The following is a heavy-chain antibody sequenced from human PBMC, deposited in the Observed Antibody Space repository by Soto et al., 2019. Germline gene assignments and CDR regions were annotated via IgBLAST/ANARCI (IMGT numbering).Heavy chain of an antibody. CDR3: ARGPSAYYDFWSGYYSHRFDY. Sequence: SETLSLTCAVYGGSFSGYYWSWLRQPPGKGLEWIGEINHSGSTNYNPSLKSRVTISVDTSKNQFSLKLSSVTAADTAVYYCARGPSAYYDFWSGYYSHRFDYWGQGTLVTVPS. D-gene: IGHD3-3*01. J-gene: IGHJ4*02. CDR2: INHSGST. V-gene: IGHV4-34*01. CDR1: GGSFSGYY.